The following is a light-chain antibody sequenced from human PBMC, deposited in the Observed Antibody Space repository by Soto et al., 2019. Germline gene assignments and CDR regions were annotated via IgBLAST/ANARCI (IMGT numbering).Light chain of an antibody. CDR2: GTS. Sequence: EIVMTQSPATLSVSPGERATLSCRASQSVSSNLAWYQHKPGQAPRLLISGTSSRATGIPDRFSGSGSGTDFTLTISSLQPDDFATYYCQQYNSYPITFGQGTRLEIK. CDR3: QQYNSYPIT. V-gene: IGKV3D-15*01. CDR1: QSVSSN. J-gene: IGKJ5*01.